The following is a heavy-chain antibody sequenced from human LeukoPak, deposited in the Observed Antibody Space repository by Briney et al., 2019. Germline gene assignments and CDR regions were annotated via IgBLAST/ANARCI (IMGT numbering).Heavy chain of an antibody. CDR3: ARDRAAAGTSRSSFDY. Sequence: GASVEVSCKASGYTFTSYGISWVRQAPGQGLEWMGWISAYNGNTNYAQKLQGRVTMTTDTSTSTAYMELRSLRSDDTAVYYCARDRAAAGTSRSSFDYWGQGTLVTVSS. CDR2: ISAYNGNT. V-gene: IGHV1-18*01. D-gene: IGHD6-13*01. J-gene: IGHJ4*02. CDR1: GYTFTSYG.